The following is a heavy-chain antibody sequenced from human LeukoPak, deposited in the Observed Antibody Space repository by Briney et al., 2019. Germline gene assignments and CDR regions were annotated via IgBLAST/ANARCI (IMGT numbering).Heavy chain of an antibody. V-gene: IGHV3-33*01. Sequence: PGGSLRLSCAASGFSFSSYGMHWVRQAPGKGLEWVAVIWFDGSNKYYADSVKGRFTISRDNSKNTLYLQMNSLRAEDTAVYYCARDAATVTLLPDFWGQGTLVTVSS. CDR2: IWFDGSNK. J-gene: IGHJ4*01. CDR1: GFSFSSYG. CDR3: ARDAATVTLLPDF. D-gene: IGHD4-17*01.